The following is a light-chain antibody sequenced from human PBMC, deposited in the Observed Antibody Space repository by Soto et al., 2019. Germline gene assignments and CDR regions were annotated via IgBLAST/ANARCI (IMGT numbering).Light chain of an antibody. CDR1: QSVSSN. V-gene: IGKV3-15*01. J-gene: IGKJ1*01. Sequence: EIVMTQSPATLSVSPGERATLSCRASQSVSSNLAWYQQKPGQAPRLLISGASTRATGIPARFNGSGSGTEFTLTISSLQSEEFAVYYCQQYNDWPRTFGQGTKVDIK. CDR2: GAS. CDR3: QQYNDWPRT.